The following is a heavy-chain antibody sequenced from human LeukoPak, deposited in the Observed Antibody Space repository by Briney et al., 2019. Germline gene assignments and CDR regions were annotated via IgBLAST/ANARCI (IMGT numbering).Heavy chain of an antibody. Sequence: PSETLSLTCTVSGGSISTSNYYWGWIRQPPGKGLEWIGEIFHSGSTNYNPSLKSRVTISVDKSKNQFSLKLSSVTAADTAVYYCARLLSYDILIGYYFNWFDPWGQGTLVTVSS. CDR3: ARLLSYDILIGYYFNWFDP. J-gene: IGHJ5*02. D-gene: IGHD3-9*01. V-gene: IGHV4-39*07. CDR2: IFHSGST. CDR1: GGSISTSNYY.